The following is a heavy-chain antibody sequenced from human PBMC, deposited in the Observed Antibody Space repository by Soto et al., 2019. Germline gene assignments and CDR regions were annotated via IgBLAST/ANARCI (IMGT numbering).Heavy chain of an antibody. Sequence: QTGGSLRLSCAASGFTFSSYGMHWVRQAPGKGLEWVAVIWYDGSNKYYADSVKGRFTISRDNSKNTLYLQMNSLRAEDTAVYYCARDRQQLVQGAFDIWGQGTMVTVSS. J-gene: IGHJ3*02. D-gene: IGHD6-13*01. CDR1: GFTFSSYG. CDR3: ARDRQQLVQGAFDI. CDR2: IWYDGSNK. V-gene: IGHV3-33*01.